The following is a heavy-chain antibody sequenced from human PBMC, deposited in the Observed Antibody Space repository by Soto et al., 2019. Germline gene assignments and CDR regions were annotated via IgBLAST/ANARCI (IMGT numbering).Heavy chain of an antibody. J-gene: IGHJ3*02. CDR2: ISSSGSTI. Sequence: GGSLRLSCAASGFTFSDYYMSWIRQAPGKGLEWVSYISSSGSTIYYADSVKGRFTISRDNAKNSLYLQMNSLRAEDTAVYYYAREATTVRAFDIWGQGTMVTVSS. D-gene: IGHD4-17*01. V-gene: IGHV3-11*01. CDR3: AREATTVRAFDI. CDR1: GFTFSDYY.